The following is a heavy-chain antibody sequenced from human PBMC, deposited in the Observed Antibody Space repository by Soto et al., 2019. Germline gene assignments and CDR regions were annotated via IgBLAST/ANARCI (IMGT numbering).Heavy chain of an antibody. J-gene: IGHJ4*02. Sequence: GSLRLSCTVSGGSVSSCSYYWSWIRQPPGKGLEWIGYIYYSGSTNYNPSLKSRGTISVDTAKNQFSLKLSSVTAADTAVYYCARERDSGYDYFDYWGQGTLVTVSS. CDR2: IYYSGST. V-gene: IGHV4-61*01. CDR3: ARERDSGYDYFDY. D-gene: IGHD5-12*01. CDR1: GGSVSSCSYY.